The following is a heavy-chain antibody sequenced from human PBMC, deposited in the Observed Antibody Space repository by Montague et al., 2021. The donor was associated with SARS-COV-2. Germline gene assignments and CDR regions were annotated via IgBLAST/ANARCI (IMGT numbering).Heavy chain of an antibody. CDR1: GGSISSYY. D-gene: IGHD3-22*01. Sequence: SETLSLTCTVSGGSISSYYWSWIRQPPGKGLEWIGYIYYSGSTNYNPSLKSRVTISVDTSKNQFSLKLSSVTAADTAVYYCAREVRYYYDSSGPGAFDIWGKGTMGTVSS. J-gene: IGHJ3*02. V-gene: IGHV4-59*01. CDR2: IYYSGST. CDR3: AREVRYYYDSSGPGAFDI.